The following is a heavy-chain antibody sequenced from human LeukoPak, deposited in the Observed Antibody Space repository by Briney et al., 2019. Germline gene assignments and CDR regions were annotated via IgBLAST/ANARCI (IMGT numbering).Heavy chain of an antibody. Sequence: PGGSLRLSCAVSGFTFSDYWMYWVRQAPGKGLVWVSRIKSDGTGILYADFVEGRFTISRDNAKNVLYMQMTSLRDEDTAVYYCVRGQTIDYWGQGILVTVSS. CDR1: GFTFSDYW. J-gene: IGHJ4*02. V-gene: IGHV3-74*01. CDR3: VRGQTIDY. CDR2: IKSDGTGI.